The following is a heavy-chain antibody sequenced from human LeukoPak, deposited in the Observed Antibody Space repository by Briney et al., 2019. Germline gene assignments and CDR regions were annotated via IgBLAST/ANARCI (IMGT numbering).Heavy chain of an antibody. V-gene: IGHV3-33*06. CDR2: IWYDGSNK. J-gene: IGHJ4*02. CDR1: GFTFSSYG. CDR3: AKDRERGYSFDDY. Sequence: GGSLRLSCAASGFTFSSYGMHWVRQAPGKGLEWVAVIWYDGSNKYYADSVKGRFTISRDNSKNTLYLQMNSLRAEDTAVYYCAKDRERGYSFDDYWGQGTLVTVSS. D-gene: IGHD5-18*01.